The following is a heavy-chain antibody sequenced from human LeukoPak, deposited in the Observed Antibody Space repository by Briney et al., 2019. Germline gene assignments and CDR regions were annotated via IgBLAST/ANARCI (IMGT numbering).Heavy chain of an antibody. CDR1: GFTLSRYS. CDR3: ARVAATGDY. J-gene: IGHJ4*02. D-gene: IGHD6-19*01. CDR2: ISTSGNTI. V-gene: IGHV3-48*01. Sequence: PGGSLRLSCAASGFTLSRYSMNWVRQAPGKGLERVSYISTSGNTIYYADSVKGRFTISRDNAKNSLYLQMNSLRGEDTAVYYCARVAATGDYWGQGTLVTVSS.